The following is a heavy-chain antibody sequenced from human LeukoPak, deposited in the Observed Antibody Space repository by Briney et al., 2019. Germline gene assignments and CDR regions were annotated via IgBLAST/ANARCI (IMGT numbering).Heavy chain of an antibody. CDR3: ARDLSPSRYGYWYFDL. V-gene: IGHV4-30-4*01. D-gene: IGHD3-9*01. J-gene: IGHJ2*01. CDR2: IYYSGST. Sequence: SQTLSLTCTVSGGSISSGDYYWSWIRQPPGKGLEWIGYIYYSGSTYYNPSLKSRVTISVDTSKNQFSLKLSSVTAADTAVYYCARDLSPSRYGYWYFDLWGRGTLVTVSS. CDR1: GGSISSGDYY.